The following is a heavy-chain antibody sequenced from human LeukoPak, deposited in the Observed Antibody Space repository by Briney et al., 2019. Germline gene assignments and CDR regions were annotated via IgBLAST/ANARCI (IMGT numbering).Heavy chain of an antibody. CDR2: INPNSGYT. V-gene: IGHV1-2*02. D-gene: IGHD3-10*01. CDR1: GYTFTGHY. J-gene: IGHJ4*02. CDR3: AREDGDDIFDY. Sequence: ASVKVSCKASGYTFTGHYMHWLRQAPGQGPEWMGWINPNSGYTYFAQKFQDRVSMTRDTSINTAYMELSRLTSDDSAVYFCAREDGDDIFDYWGPGTLVTVSS.